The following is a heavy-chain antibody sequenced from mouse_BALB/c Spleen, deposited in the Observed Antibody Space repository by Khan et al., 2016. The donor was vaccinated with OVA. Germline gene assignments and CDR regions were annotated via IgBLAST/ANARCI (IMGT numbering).Heavy chain of an antibody. CDR2: IDPANGNV. Sequence: EVQLQESGAEFVKPGASVKLSCTASGFNIKDTYMHWINQRPQQGLVWIGRIDPANGNVKYDPKFQDKATIAADASSNTAYLHLSSLTSEDTAVYYCTRGAYNGLFAYWGQGTLVTVSA. D-gene: IGHD2-10*01. CDR3: TRGAYNGLFAY. CDR1: GFNIKDTY. J-gene: IGHJ3*01. V-gene: IGHV14-3*02.